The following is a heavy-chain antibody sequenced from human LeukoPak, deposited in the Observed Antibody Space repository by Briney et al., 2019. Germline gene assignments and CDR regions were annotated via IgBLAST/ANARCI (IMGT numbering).Heavy chain of an antibody. V-gene: IGHV3-30-3*01. J-gene: IGHJ3*02. D-gene: IGHD3-10*01. Sequence: GGSLRLSCAASGFTFSSYAMHWVRQAPGKGLEWVAVISYDGSNKYYADSVKGRFTISRDNSKNTLYLQMNSLRAEDTALYYCAKDIERFGEKEDAFDIWGQGTMVTVSS. CDR3: AKDIERFGEKEDAFDI. CDR2: ISYDGSNK. CDR1: GFTFSSYA.